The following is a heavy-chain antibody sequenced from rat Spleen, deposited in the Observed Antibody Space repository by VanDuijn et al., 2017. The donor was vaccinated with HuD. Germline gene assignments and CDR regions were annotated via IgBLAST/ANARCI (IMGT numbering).Heavy chain of an antibody. CDR3: ARHGQITDYYYVGDY. Sequence: EVQLVESGGGLVQPGRSLKLSCAASGFTFSDYYMAWVRQAPKKGLEWVASISHEGSSTYYGASVKGRFTIARDNVRSTLYLQMNSLTSEDTATYYCARHGQITDYYYVGDYWGQGVMVTVSS. CDR2: ISHEGSST. J-gene: IGHJ2*01. V-gene: IGHV5-22*01. CDR1: GFTFSDYY. D-gene: IGHD1-6*01.